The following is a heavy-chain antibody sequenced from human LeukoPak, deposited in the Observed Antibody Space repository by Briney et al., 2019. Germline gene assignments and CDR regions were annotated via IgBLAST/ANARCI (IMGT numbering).Heavy chain of an antibody. J-gene: IGHJ4*02. D-gene: IGHD3-22*01. Sequence: SETLSLTCTVSGGSISSYYWSWIRQPPGKGLEWIGYIYYSGSTNYNPSLKSRVTISVDTSKNQFSLNLSSVTAADTAVYYCANEGSSGYYRFFDYWGQGTLVTVSS. CDR1: GGSISSYY. CDR3: ANEGSSGYYRFFDY. V-gene: IGHV4-59*08. CDR2: IYYSGST.